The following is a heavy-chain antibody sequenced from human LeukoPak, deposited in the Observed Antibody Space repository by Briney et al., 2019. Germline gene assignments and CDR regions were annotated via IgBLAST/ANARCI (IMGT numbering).Heavy chain of an antibody. V-gene: IGHV3-23*01. J-gene: IGHJ4*02. CDR2: ISGSGGST. D-gene: IGHD3-22*01. CDR1: GFTFSSYG. Sequence: GGSLRLSCAASGFTFSSYGMSWVRQAPGKGLEWVSAISGSGGSTYYADSVKGRFTISRDNSKNTLYLQMNSLRAEDTAVYYCAKVIQTLSYYYDSSGYGPWGYWGQGTLVTVSS. CDR3: AKVIQTLSYYYDSSGYGPWGY.